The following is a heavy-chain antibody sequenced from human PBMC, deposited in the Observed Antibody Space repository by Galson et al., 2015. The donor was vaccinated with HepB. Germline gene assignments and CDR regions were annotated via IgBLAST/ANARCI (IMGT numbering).Heavy chain of an antibody. CDR1: GYIFTNYG. Sequence: SVKVSCKASGYIFTNYGLSWVRQAPGQGLEWMGWISTSRGNTNYAQNFQGRVTMTTDTSTTTAYMELRSLRSDDTAVYYCARDPRDNSGYYHGMDVWGQGTTVTVSS. CDR2: ISTSRGNT. CDR3: ARDPRDNSGYYHGMDV. V-gene: IGHV1-18*01. D-gene: IGHD3-3*01. J-gene: IGHJ6*02.